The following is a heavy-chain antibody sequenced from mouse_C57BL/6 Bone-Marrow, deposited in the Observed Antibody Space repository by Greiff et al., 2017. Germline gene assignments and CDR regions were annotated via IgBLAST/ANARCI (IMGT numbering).Heavy chain of an antibody. CDR2: IYPGDGDT. CDR1: GYAFSSSW. D-gene: IGHD2-5*01. J-gene: IGHJ4*01. V-gene: IGHV1-82*01. CDR3: ATINVAYYSNYDYAMDY. Sequence: VKLQESGPELVKPGASVKISCKASGYAFSSSWMNWVKQRPGKGLEWIGRIYPGDGDTNYNGKFTGKATLTADKSSSTAYMQLSSLTSEDSAVYFCATINVAYYSNYDYAMDYWGQGTSVTVAS.